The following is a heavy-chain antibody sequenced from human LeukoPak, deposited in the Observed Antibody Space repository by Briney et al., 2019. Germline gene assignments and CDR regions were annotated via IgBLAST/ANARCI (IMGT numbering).Heavy chain of an antibody. CDR3: ARVSFGSGYYCYMDV. Sequence: PSETLSLTCTVSGGSISSGDYYWSWIRQPPGKGLEWIGYIYYSGSTYYNPSLKSRVTISVDTSENQFSLNLSSVTAADTAVYYCARVSFGSGYYCYMDVWGKGTTVTVSS. CDR1: GGSISSGDYY. J-gene: IGHJ6*03. CDR2: IYYSGST. V-gene: IGHV4-30-4*01. D-gene: IGHD3-10*01.